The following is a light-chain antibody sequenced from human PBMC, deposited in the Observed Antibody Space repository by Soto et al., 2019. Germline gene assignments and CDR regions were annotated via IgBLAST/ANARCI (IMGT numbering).Light chain of an antibody. J-gene: IGKJ5*01. V-gene: IGKV1-27*01. CDR2: AVS. CDR3: QKYNNAPLT. Sequence: DVQMTQSPSSLSVSVGDRVTITCRASQVISNYLAWYQQKPGKPPQLLIYAVSTLQSGVPSRFSGSASGTEFTRTISNLQPEDVAPYYCQKYNNAPLTFGQGTRLE. CDR1: QVISNY.